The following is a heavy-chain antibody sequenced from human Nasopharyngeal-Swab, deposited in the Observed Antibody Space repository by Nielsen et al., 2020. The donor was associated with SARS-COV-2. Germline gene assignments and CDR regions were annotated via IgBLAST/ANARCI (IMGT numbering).Heavy chain of an antibody. CDR3: ARSSIAAREYYYGMDV. CDR2: ISSSGSTI. Sequence: GESLKISCAASGFTFSSYAMGWVRQAPGKGLEWVSYISSSGSTIYYADSVKGRFTISRDNAKNSLYLQMNSLRAEDTAVYYCARSSIAAREYYYGMDVWGQGTTVTVSS. V-gene: IGHV3-48*04. J-gene: IGHJ6*02. CDR1: GFTFSSYA. D-gene: IGHD6-6*01.